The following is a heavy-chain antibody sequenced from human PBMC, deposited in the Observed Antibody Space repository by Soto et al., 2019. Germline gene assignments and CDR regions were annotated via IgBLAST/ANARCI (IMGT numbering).Heavy chain of an antibody. CDR2: ITSSGSST. J-gene: IGHJ4*02. CDR1: GFTFSNYA. Sequence: GGSLRLSCAASGFTFSNYAMSWVRQAPGMGLEWVSTITSSGSSTYYADSVRGRFTISRDNSKNTLYLQLNSLRAEDTAVYYCAKEGAVILTPSDFWGQGTLVTVSS. D-gene: IGHD3-3*01. CDR3: AKEGAVILTPSDF. V-gene: IGHV3-23*01.